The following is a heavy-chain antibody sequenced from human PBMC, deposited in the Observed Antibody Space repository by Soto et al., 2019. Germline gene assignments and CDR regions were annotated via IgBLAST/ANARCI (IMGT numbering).Heavy chain of an antibody. CDR3: ASLPVFRDGYSRGRNAFDI. J-gene: IGHJ3*02. D-gene: IGHD5-18*01. CDR1: GGSISSGGYY. CDR2: IYYSGST. Sequence: SETLSLTCTVTGGSISSGGYYWSWIRQHPGKGLEWIGYIYYSGSTYYNPSLKSRVTISVDTSKNQFSLKLSSVTAADTAVYYCASLPVFRDGYSRGRNAFDIWGQGTMVT. V-gene: IGHV4-31*03.